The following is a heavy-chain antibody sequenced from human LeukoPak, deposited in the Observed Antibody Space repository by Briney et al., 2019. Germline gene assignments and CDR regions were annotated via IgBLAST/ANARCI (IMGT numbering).Heavy chain of an antibody. D-gene: IGHD3-10*01. CDR2: INHSGST. J-gene: IGHJ4*02. CDR1: GGSFSGYY. CDR3: ARIYGSGSYIGYYFDY. Sequence: SETLSLTCAVYGGSFSGYYWSWIRQPPGKGLEWIGEINHSGSTNYNPSLKSRVTISVDTSKNQFSLKLSSVTAADTAVYYCARIYGSGSYIGYYFDYWGQGTLVTVSS. V-gene: IGHV4-34*01.